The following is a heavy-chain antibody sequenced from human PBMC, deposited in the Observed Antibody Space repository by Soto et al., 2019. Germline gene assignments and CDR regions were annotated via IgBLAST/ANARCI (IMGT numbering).Heavy chain of an antibody. D-gene: IGHD6-19*01. J-gene: IGHJ4*02. Sequence: QVQLVESGGGVVQPGRSLRLSCAASGFTFSSYGMHWVRQAPGKGLEWVAVIWYDGSNKYYADSVKGRFTISRDNSKNTLYLQMNSVRAEDTAVYYCARGRAYGSGWVFFDYWGQGTLVTVSS. CDR1: GFTFSSYG. V-gene: IGHV3-33*01. CDR2: IWYDGSNK. CDR3: ARGRAYGSGWVFFDY.